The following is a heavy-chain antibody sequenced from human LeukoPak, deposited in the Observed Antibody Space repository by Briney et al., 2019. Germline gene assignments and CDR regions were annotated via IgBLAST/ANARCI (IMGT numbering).Heavy chain of an antibody. Sequence: PGGSLRLSCAASGFTFSSYSMNWVRQAPGKGLEWVSSISSSSSYIYYADSVKGRFTISRDNAKNSLYLQMNSLRVEDTAVYYCARDHTYCSSTSCYRHGMDVWGQGTTVTVSS. CDR3: ARDHTYCSSTSCYRHGMDV. CDR1: GFTFSSYS. J-gene: IGHJ6*02. D-gene: IGHD2-2*02. V-gene: IGHV3-21*01. CDR2: ISSSSSYI.